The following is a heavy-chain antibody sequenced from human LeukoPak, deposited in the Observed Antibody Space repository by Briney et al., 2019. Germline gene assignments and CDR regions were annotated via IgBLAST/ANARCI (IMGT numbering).Heavy chain of an antibody. CDR2: ISWDSVRT. Sequence: PGGSLRLSCAASGFSFDGSTMHWVRQAPGKGLEWVSLISWDSVRTYYADSVKGRFTISRDSSKNTLYLQMNSLRAEDTAVYYCAKDLRSSADSKMGAADYWGQGTLVTVSS. D-gene: IGHD1-26*01. CDR1: GFSFDGST. J-gene: IGHJ4*02. CDR3: AKDLRSSADSKMGAADY. V-gene: IGHV3-43*01.